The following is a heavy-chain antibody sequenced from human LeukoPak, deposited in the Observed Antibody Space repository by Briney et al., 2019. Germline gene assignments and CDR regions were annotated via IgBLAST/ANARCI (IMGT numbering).Heavy chain of an antibody. D-gene: IGHD2-15*01. CDR1: GGSFSGYY. J-gene: IGHJ6*03. Sequence: SETLSLTCAVYGGSFSGYYWSRIRQPPGKGLEWIGEINHSGSTNYNPSLKSRVTISVDTSKNQFSLKLSSVTAADTAVYYCARLSGGPYCSGGSCLTNYYYYYMDVWGKGTTVTISS. CDR2: INHSGST. CDR3: ARLSGGPYCSGGSCLTNYYYYYMDV. V-gene: IGHV4-34*01.